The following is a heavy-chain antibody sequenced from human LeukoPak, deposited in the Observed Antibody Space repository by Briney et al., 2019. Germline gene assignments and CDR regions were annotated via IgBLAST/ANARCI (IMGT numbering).Heavy chain of an antibody. J-gene: IGHJ4*02. CDR2: IKSDGSST. V-gene: IGHV3-74*01. CDR3: ARASSSWYFSAEFDY. CDR1: GFTFSSYW. D-gene: IGHD6-13*01. Sequence: PGGSLRLSCAASGFTFSSYWMHWVRQAPGKGLVWVSRIKSDGSSTNYADSVKGRVTISRDNAENTLYLLMTSLRAEDTAVYYCARASSSWYFSAEFDYWGQGTLVIVSS.